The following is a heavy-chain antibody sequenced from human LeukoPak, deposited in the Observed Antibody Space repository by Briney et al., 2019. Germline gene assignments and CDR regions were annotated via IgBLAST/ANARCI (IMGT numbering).Heavy chain of an antibody. Sequence: ASVKVSCKASGYTFTSYGISWVRQAPGQGLEWMGWISAYNGNTNYAQKLQGRVTMTTDTSTSTAYMELRSLRSDDTAVYYCARALFLVGATEAHWFDPWGQGTLVTVSS. CDR2: ISAYNGNT. J-gene: IGHJ5*02. CDR1: GYTFTSYG. V-gene: IGHV1-18*01. D-gene: IGHD1-26*01. CDR3: ARALFLVGATEAHWFDP.